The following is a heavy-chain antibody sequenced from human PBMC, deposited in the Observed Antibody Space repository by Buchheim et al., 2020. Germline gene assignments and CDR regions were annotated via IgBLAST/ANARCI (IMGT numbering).Heavy chain of an antibody. V-gene: IGHV3-48*02. CDR3: ARDYCSGGSCYGYVDF. CDR2: IGSSSTNI. Sequence: EVQLVESGGGLVQPGGSLRLSCAASGFTFSSYIMNWVRQAPGKGLEWVSYIGSSSTNIYYADSVKDRFTISRDNAKNYLYLQMNSLRDEDTAVYYCARDYCSGGSCYGYVDFWGQGTL. J-gene: IGHJ4*02. D-gene: IGHD2-15*01. CDR1: GFTFSSYI.